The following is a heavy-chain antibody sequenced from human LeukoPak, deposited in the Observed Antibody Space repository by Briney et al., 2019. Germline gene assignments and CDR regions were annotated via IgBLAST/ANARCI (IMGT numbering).Heavy chain of an antibody. CDR2: IDTSGTTI. Sequence: GGSLRLSCAASGFTFSSYVMNWVRQAPGKGLEWVSYIDTSGTTIYYADSVQGRFTISRDNSKNTLYLQMNSLRAEDTAVYHCASSREATSNWFVYWGQGTLVTVSS. CDR1: GFTFSSYV. J-gene: IGHJ5*01. D-gene: IGHD2-2*01. V-gene: IGHV3-48*01. CDR3: ASSREATSNWFVY.